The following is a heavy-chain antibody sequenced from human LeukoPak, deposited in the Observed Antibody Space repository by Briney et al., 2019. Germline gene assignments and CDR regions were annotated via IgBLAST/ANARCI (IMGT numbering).Heavy chain of an antibody. CDR2: IRYDGSNK. V-gene: IGHV3-33*06. J-gene: IGHJ4*02. Sequence: VRSLRLSCAASGFTFSSYGMHWVRQAPGKGLEWVAVIRYDGSNKYYADSVKGRFTISRDNSKNTLYLQMNSLRAEDTAVYYCAKGLDWYCSGGSCYNIDYWGQGTLVTVSS. CDR1: GFTFSSYG. CDR3: AKGLDWYCSGGSCYNIDY. D-gene: IGHD2-15*01.